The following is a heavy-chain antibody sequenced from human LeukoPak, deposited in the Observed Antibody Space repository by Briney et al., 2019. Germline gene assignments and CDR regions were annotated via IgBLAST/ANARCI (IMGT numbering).Heavy chain of an antibody. CDR3: ARGRFSGYVNSYYGMDV. CDR2: ISYDGSNK. V-gene: IGHV3-30*03. CDR1: EFTFSSYG. D-gene: IGHD5-12*01. J-gene: IGHJ6*02. Sequence: GGSLSLSCAASEFTFSSYGMHWVRQAPGKGLEWVAVISYDGSNKCYADSVEGRFTISRDNSKNTLYLQMNSLRAEDTAVYYCARGRFSGYVNSYYGMDVWGRGTTVTVSS.